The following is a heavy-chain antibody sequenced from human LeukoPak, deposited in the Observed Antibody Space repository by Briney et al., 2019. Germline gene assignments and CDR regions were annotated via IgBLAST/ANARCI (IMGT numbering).Heavy chain of an antibody. CDR2: IYPDDSDT. J-gene: IGHJ6*03. V-gene: IGHV5-51*01. Sequence: GESLKISCKGSGYCFASSWIGWVRQMPGKGLEWMGIIYPDDSDTRYSPSFEGQINISVDKYIRHAYLQRSSLKGSDTALLYGAKHGHCNKGVCYSNYCYHMDAWGEGTPVTVSS. CDR3: AKHGHCNKGVCYSNYCYHMDA. CDR1: GYCFASSW. D-gene: IGHD2-8*01.